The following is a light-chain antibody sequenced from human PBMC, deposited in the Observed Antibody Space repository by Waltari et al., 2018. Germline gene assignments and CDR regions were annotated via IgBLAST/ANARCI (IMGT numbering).Light chain of an antibody. CDR1: TSNIGNNY. V-gene: IGLV1-51*02. CDR3: GTWDNTLSAV. Sequence: QSVLTQPPSVSAAPGQKVTISCSGSTSNIGNNYVSWYQQFPGAAPKVLIYGNDKPATGIPDRCSGSKSGTSATLDITGLQTGDEADYYCGTWDNTLSAVFGGGTKVTVL. J-gene: IGLJ2*01. CDR2: GND.